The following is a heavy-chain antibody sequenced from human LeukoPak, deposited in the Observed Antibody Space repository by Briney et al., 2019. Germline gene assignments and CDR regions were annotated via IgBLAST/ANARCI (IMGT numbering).Heavy chain of an antibody. V-gene: IGHV3-74*01. Sequence: PGGSLRLPCAASGFTFSDSWMYWVRQAPGKGLVWVSRINSDESSTSYADSVQGRFTISRDNSKNTLYLQMNSLRAEDTAVYYCARHAAAGGYWFDPWGQGTLVTVSS. CDR1: GFTFSDSW. D-gene: IGHD6-13*01. CDR2: INSDESST. J-gene: IGHJ5*02. CDR3: ARHAAAGGYWFDP.